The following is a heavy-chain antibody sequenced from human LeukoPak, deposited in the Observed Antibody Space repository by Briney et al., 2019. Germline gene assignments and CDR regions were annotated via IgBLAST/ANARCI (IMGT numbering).Heavy chain of an antibody. V-gene: IGHV4-39*01. CDR1: GGSISSSSYY. J-gene: IGHJ6*03. CDR3: ARHISDYFYYYLDV. Sequence: SETLSLTCTVSGGSISSSSYYWSWIRQSPGKGLEWIGSFYYSGTTYYNPSLESRVTISDDMSRNRFSLMLTSVTAADTAIYYCARHISDYFYYYLDVWGTGTTVIDS. CDR2: FYYSGTT.